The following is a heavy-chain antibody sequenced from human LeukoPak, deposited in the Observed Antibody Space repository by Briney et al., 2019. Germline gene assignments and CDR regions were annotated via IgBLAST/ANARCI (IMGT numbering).Heavy chain of an antibody. CDR1: GDSFTSYY. J-gene: IGHJ4*02. CDR2: IYSSGST. V-gene: IGHV4-59*01. Sequence: PSETLSLTCTVSGDSFTSYYWNWIRQPPGRGLEWIGYIYSSGSTNCNPSLKSRVTISLDTSKSQFSLKLTSVTAADTAVYYCAKGRGSYYELTVFDYWGQGTLVTVSS. D-gene: IGHD1-26*01. CDR3: AKGRGSYYELTVFDY.